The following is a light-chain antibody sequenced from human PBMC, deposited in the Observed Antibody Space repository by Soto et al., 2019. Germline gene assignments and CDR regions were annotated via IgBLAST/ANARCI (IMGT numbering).Light chain of an antibody. V-gene: IGKV3-11*01. CDR3: HQRAVGPPT. J-gene: IGKJ4*01. CDR2: DAS. Sequence: VLTQSPVPLSLSPGERATLSCRASRSVTTFVAWYQQKPGQAPSRLISDASNRATGIPDRCSGSGSGTDFTLTTTSLEPEDFAVYYCHQRAVGPPTFGGGTTVEIK. CDR1: RSVTTF.